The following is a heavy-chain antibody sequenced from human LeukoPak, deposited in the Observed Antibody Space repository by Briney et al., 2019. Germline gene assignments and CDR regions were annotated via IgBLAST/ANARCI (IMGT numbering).Heavy chain of an antibody. V-gene: IGHV3-48*03. CDR3: ARAFCSGGHCYQGAFDY. J-gene: IGHJ4*02. Sequence: GGSLRVSCVASGFNFSYYGMYWVRQAPGKWLEWLSYISSFGNIIYSADSLEGRFTLSRDNAKNSLYLQMHSLRVEDTAVYYCARAFCSGGHCYQGAFDYWGQGTLVTVSS. CDR2: ISSFGNII. D-gene: IGHD2-21*02. CDR1: GFNFSYYG.